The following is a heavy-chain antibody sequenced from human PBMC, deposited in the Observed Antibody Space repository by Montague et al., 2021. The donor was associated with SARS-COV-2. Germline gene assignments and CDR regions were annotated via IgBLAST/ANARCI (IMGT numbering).Heavy chain of an antibody. D-gene: IGHD1-26*01. Sequence: SLRLSCAASGFTLNTYWLSWVRQAPGKGLVFVANKNQDVSTKNYMYSVKGLFPISRDNAENSVFLQMSRLRAEDTAIYYCARDPAYSAFDFWGQGTLVTVSS. V-gene: IGHV3-7*01. J-gene: IGHJ3*01. CDR1: GFTLNTYW. CDR2: KNQDVSTK. CDR3: ARDPAYSAFDF.